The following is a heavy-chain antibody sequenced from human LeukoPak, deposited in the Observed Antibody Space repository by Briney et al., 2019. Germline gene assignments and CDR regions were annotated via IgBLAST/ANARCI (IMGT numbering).Heavy chain of an antibody. D-gene: IGHD3-22*01. J-gene: IGHJ6*02. CDR1: GYTFTSYG. CDR3: AADRDPSGGYYYADYYYGMDV. Sequence: ASVKVSCKASGYTFTSYGISWVRQAPGQGLEWMGWISAYNGNTNYAQKFQERVTITRDMSTSTAYMELSSLRSEDTAVYYCAADRDPSGGYYYADYYYGMDVWGQGTTVTVSS. CDR2: ISAYNGNT. V-gene: IGHV1-18*01.